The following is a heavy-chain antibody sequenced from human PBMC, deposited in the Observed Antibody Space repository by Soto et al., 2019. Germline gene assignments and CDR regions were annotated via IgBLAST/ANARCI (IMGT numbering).Heavy chain of an antibody. D-gene: IGHD2-21*02. CDR3: ARDLWGYCGTDCYPLDV. V-gene: IGHV4-61*08. CDR1: GGSISSGGYY. Sequence: SETLSLTCTVSGGSISSGGYYWSWIRQHPGKGLEWIGYIYYSGSTVYNPSFKSRVTISVDTSKNQFSLKLNSVTAADTAVYYCARDLWGYCGTDCYPLDVWGQGTTVTVSS. CDR2: IYYSGST. J-gene: IGHJ6*02.